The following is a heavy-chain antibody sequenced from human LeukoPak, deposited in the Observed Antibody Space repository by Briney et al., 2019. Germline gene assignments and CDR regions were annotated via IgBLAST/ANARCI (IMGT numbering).Heavy chain of an antibody. Sequence: ASVKVSCKASGGTFSSYAISWVRQAPGQGLEWMGGIIPIFGTANYAQKFQGRVTITADKSTSTAYMELSSLRSEDTAVYYCARMGYSKPKNWFDSWGQGTLVTVSS. CDR2: IIPIFGTA. CDR3: ARMGYSKPKNWFDS. CDR1: GGTFSSYA. J-gene: IGHJ5*01. V-gene: IGHV1-69*06. D-gene: IGHD4-11*01.